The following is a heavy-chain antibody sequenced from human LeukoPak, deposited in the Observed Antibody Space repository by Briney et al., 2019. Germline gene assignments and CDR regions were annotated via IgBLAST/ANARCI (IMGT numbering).Heavy chain of an antibody. D-gene: IGHD6-13*01. CDR2: ISSSGSTI. V-gene: IGHV3-11*04. Sequence: GGSLRLSCAASGFTFSDYYMSWIRQAPGKELEWVSYISSSGSTIYYADSVKGRFTISRDNAKNSLYLQMNSLRAEDTAVYYCARHGYSSSWPYYYYYYYMDVWGKGTTVTVSS. J-gene: IGHJ6*03. CDR3: ARHGYSSSWPYYYYYYYMDV. CDR1: GFTFSDYY.